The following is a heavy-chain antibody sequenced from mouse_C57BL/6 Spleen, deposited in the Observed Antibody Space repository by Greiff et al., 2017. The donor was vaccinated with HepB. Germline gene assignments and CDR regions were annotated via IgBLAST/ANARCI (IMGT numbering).Heavy chain of an antibody. J-gene: IGHJ3*01. V-gene: IGHV1-80*01. CDR1: GYAFSSYW. Sequence: VQLQQSGAELVKPGASVKISCKASGYAFSSYWMNWVKQRPGKGLEWIGQIYPGDGDTNYNGKFKGKATLTADKSSSTAYMQLSSLTSEDSAVYFCARGGGYYSKFFAYWPRDSGHCLC. D-gene: IGHD2-5*01. CDR2: IYPGDGDT. CDR3: ARGGGYYSKFFAY.